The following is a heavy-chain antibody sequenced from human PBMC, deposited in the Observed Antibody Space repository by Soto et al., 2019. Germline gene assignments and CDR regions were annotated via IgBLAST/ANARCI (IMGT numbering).Heavy chain of an antibody. CDR3: TTGQRPLRFLEWLSRYYFDF. CDR1: GYTLSELS. J-gene: IGHJ4*02. D-gene: IGHD3-3*01. V-gene: IGHV1-24*01. CDR2: FDPEDGET. Sequence: QVQLVQSGAEVKKPGASVKVSCKVSGYTLSELSMHWVRQAPGKGLEWMGGFDPEDGETLYAQKFQGRVSMTEDTSTDTAYMVLSSLTSEGTAVYYCTTGQRPLRFLEWLSRYYFDFWGQGTLVTVSS.